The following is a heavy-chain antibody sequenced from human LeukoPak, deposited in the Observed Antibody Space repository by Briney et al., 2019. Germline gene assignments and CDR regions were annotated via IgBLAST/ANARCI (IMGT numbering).Heavy chain of an antibody. CDR2: IIPIFGTA. D-gene: IGHD2-15*01. Sequence: SVKVSCKASGGTFSSYAISWVRQAPGQGLEWMGGIIPIFGTANYAQKFQGRVTITTGESTSTAYMELSSLRSEDTAVYYCARGSTRGYYYYYMDVWGKGTTVTVSS. CDR3: ARGSTRGYYYYYMDV. CDR1: GGTFSSYA. J-gene: IGHJ6*03. V-gene: IGHV1-69*05.